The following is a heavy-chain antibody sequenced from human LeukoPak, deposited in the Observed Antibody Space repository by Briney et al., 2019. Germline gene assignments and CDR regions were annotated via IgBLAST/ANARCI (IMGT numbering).Heavy chain of an antibody. V-gene: IGHV4-59*01. CDR3: ARGNVDSLTGDEYFDY. J-gene: IGHJ4*02. CDR1: GASITNYY. CDR2: IYYGGSI. Sequence: SETLSLTCNVSGASITNYYWNFIRQSPGKGLEWIGYIYYGGSIDYNPSLKSRVTISTGTSKNQFSLKLTSVTAADTAVYYCARGNVDSLTGDEYFDYWGQGTLVTVSS. D-gene: IGHD7-27*01.